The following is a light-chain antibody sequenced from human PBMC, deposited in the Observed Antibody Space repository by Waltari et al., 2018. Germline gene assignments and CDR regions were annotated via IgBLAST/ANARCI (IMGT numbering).Light chain of an antibody. CDR1: QSVSSN. CDR2: GAS. Sequence: IVTTQSPATLSVSPGERATLSCRASQSVSSNLTWYQQKPGQAPRLLLYGASTRATGIPAMFSGTGYGTEFTLTISSLQSKDFAVYYCQQYNNWPWTFGQATKVEIK. V-gene: IGKV3-15*01. J-gene: IGKJ1*01. CDR3: QQYNNWPWT.